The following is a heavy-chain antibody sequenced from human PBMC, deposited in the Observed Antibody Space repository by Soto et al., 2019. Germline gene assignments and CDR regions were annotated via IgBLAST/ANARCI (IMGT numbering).Heavy chain of an antibody. Sequence: EVQLVESGGGLIQPGGSLRLSCAVSGFTVSNNYMSWVRQAPGKGLEGVSVIYSGGYTAYGDSVKGRFTISRDNSKNTLYLKINTLRATVTAFYSGGIPPGGGGYWGQGTLVTVSS. J-gene: IGHJ4*02. CDR3: GIPPGGGGY. CDR1: GFTVSNNY. V-gene: IGHV3-53*01. D-gene: IGHD3-10*01. CDR2: IYSGGYT.